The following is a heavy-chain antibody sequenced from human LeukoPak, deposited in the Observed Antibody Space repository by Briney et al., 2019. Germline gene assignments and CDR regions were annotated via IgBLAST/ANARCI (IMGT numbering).Heavy chain of an antibody. CDR1: GGTFSRYA. CDR2: IIPILGTA. V-gene: IGHV1-69*13. Sequence: SVKVSCKASGGTFSRYALSWERQAPGQWLELMGGIIPILGTANHAQKFQGRVTITADESTSTAYMELSSLRSEDTAVYYCARLPLTGYSRGYYYGMDVWGQGTTVTVSS. J-gene: IGHJ6*02. D-gene: IGHD3-9*01. CDR3: ARLPLTGYSRGYYYGMDV.